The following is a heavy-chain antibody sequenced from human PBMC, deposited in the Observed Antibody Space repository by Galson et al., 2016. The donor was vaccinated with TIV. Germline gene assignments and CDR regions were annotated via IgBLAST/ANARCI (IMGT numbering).Heavy chain of an antibody. CDR3: ARHDSSAFSNWYFNL. Sequence: QSGAEVKKTGESLKISCRGSGYPFSGYNIGWVRQVPGKGLEWMGIIYPGNYHTVYSPSFEGQVTISADKSTTTAYLQWNSLKASDTAMYYCARHDSSAFSNWYFNLWGRGTLVTVSS. V-gene: IGHV5-51*01. CDR2: IYPGNYHT. J-gene: IGHJ2*01. D-gene: IGHD3-22*01. CDR1: GYPFSGYN.